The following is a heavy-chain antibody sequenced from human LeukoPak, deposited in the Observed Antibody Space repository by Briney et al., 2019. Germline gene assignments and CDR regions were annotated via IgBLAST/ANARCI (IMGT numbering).Heavy chain of an antibody. V-gene: IGHV3-23*01. J-gene: IGHJ3*02. CDR3: AKDLPYDFWSGSPLGDAFDI. D-gene: IGHD3-3*01. Sequence: GGSLRLSCAASGFTFSNYAMSWVRQAPGKGLEWVSSISGSGGSTYYADSVKGRFTISRDNSKNTLYLQMNSLSAEDTAVYYCAKDLPYDFWSGSPLGDAFDIWGQGTMVTVSS. CDR1: GFTFSNYA. CDR2: ISGSGGST.